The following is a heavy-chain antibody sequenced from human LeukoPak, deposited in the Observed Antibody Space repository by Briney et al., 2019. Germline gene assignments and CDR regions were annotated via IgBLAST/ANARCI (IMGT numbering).Heavy chain of an antibody. Sequence: PGGSLRLSCAASRFTCSDDSVEWVRQAPGKGLEWVAVISYDGSNKYYADSVKGRFTISRDNSKNTLYLQMNSLRAEDTAVYYCARDLFNGMDVWGQGTTVTVSS. J-gene: IGHJ6*02. CDR1: RFTCSDDS. CDR3: ARDLFNGMDV. CDR2: ISYDGSNK. V-gene: IGHV3-30-3*01.